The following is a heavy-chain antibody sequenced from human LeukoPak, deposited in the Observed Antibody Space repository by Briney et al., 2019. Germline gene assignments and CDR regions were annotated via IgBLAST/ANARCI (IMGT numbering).Heavy chain of an antibody. CDR3: ATTVTTGNFDY. D-gene: IGHD4-17*01. Sequence: PGGSLRLSCAASGFTVSSNYMSWVRQAPGKGLEWVSVIYSGGSTYYADSVKGRSTISRDNSKNTLYLQMNSLRAEDTAVYYCATTVTTGNFDYWGQGTLVTDSS. CDR1: GFTVSSNY. CDR2: IYSGGST. J-gene: IGHJ4*02. V-gene: IGHV3-66*01.